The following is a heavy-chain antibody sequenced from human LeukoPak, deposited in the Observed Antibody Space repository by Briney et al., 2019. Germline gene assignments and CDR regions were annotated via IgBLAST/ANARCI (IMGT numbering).Heavy chain of an antibody. CDR3: AIRRGVTATLNYFDY. D-gene: IGHD2-21*02. V-gene: IGHV5-51*01. J-gene: IGHJ4*02. Sequence: GESLQISCKGSGYSFTKYWIGWVRPMTGKGLDWMGLIYPGDPNTTYRPSFQGQVTLSTDKSISTAYLQWSSLRASDTAIYYFAIRRGVTATLNYFDYWGQGTLVTVSS. CDR1: GYSFTKYW. CDR2: IYPGDPNT.